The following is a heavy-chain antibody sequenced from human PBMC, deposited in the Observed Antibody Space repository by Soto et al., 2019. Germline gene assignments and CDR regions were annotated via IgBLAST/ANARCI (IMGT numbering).Heavy chain of an antibody. CDR3: AKDRVGGTFYTPLGF. CDR1: GFTFSTYG. Sequence: QVQLVESGGGVVHPGESLRLSCAASGFTFSTYGMNWVRQAPGKGLEWVAVITYDGSNKYYADSVKGRFTISRDNSKNTLSLHLNTLKPEDTAVYHCAKDRVGGTFYTPLGFWGQGTLVTVSS. V-gene: IGHV3-30*18. J-gene: IGHJ4*02. CDR2: ITYDGSNK. D-gene: IGHD1-7*01.